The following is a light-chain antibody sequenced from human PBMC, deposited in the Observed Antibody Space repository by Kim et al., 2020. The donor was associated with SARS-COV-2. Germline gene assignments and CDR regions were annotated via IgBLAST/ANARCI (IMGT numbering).Light chain of an antibody. J-gene: IGLJ3*02. CDR2: TTD. CDR1: SNSIGTHG. V-gene: IGLV10-54*01. CDR3: SAWDSSLNAWV. Sequence: TAPLTCTGSSNSIGTHGAAWLQQHQGRPPTLLPYTTDRRPSAISERFSASRSGNTASLTITGLQPEDEADYYCSAWDSSLNAWVFGGGTQLTVL.